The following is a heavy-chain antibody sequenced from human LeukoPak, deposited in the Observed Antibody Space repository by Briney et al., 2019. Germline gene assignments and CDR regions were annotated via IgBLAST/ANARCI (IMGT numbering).Heavy chain of an antibody. CDR1: GFTFSNFA. J-gene: IGHJ6*02. CDR3: ARDRVLWFGETYYGMDV. CDR2: IYTSGST. Sequence: PGGSLRLSCAASGFTFSNFAMSWIRQPAGKGLEWIGRIYTSGSTNYNPSLKSRVTMSVDTSKNQFSLKLSSVTAADTAVYYCARDRVLWFGETYYGMDVWGQGTTVTVSS. D-gene: IGHD3-10*01. V-gene: IGHV4-4*07.